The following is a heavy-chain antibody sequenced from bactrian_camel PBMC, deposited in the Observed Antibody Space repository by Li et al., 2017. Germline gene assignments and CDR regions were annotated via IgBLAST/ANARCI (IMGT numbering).Heavy chain of an antibody. CDR3: AADSLIGGYCLEYGYNY. J-gene: IGHJ4*01. D-gene: IGHD2*01. V-gene: IGHV3S53*01. CDR1: DETYSSHC. Sequence: HVQLVESGGGSVQAGGSLRLSCAVSDETYSSHCMGWFRQAPGKAREGVAALDSDGSPMYADSVKGRFTISKEYSNDILYLYLQMSSLKPEDTAMYYCAADSLIGGYCLEYGYNYWGQGTQVTVS. CDR2: LDSDGSP.